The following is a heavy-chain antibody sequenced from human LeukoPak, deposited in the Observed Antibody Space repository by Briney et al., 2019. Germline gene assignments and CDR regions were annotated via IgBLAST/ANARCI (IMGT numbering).Heavy chain of an antibody. CDR3: ARGSIAAAGMSPIDY. CDR1: GYTFTGYY. CDR2: INPNSGGT. D-gene: IGHD6-13*01. Sequence: SVKVSCKASGYTFTGYYMHWVRQAPGQGLEWMGWINPNSGGTNYAQKFQGRVTMTRDTSISTAYMELSRLRSDDTAVYYRARGSIAAAGMSPIDYWGQGTLVTVSS. V-gene: IGHV1-2*02. J-gene: IGHJ4*02.